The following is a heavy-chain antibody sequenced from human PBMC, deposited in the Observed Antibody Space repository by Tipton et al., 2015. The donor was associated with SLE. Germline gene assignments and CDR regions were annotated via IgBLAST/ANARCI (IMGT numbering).Heavy chain of an antibody. Sequence: SLRLSCAASGFIFRNHAMHWVRQAPGKGLEWVAVTWFDGSYTYYADSVKGRFTLSRDNSKNTLDLQMNSLRGEGTGVYYCARGPREQQNSFYMDVWGTGTTVIVSS. CDR1: GFIFRNHA. CDR2: TWFDGSYT. V-gene: IGHV3-33*01. D-gene: IGHD1-26*01. J-gene: IGHJ6*03. CDR3: ARGPREQQNSFYMDV.